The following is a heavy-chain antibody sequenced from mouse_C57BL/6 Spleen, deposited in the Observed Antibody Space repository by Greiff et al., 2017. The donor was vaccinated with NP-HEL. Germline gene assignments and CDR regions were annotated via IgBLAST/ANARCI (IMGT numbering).Heavy chain of an antibody. CDR2: IDPETGGT. CDR1: GYTFTDYE. V-gene: IGHV1-15*01. J-gene: IGHJ4*01. Sequence: QVQLQQSGAELVRPGASVTLSCKASGYTFTDYEMHWVKQTPVHGLEWIGAIDPETGGTAYNQKFKGKAILTADKSSSTAYMELRSLTSEDSAVYYCTRSYSNYPDYAMDYWGQGTSVTVSS. D-gene: IGHD2-5*01. CDR3: TRSYSNYPDYAMDY.